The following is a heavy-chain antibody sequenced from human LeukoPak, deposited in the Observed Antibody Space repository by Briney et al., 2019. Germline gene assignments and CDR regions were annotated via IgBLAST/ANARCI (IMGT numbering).Heavy chain of an antibody. CDR2: ISSSSNNI. CDR1: GFMFSPYS. V-gene: IGHV3-48*01. Sequence: GGSLRLSCGASGFMFSPYSMNWVRQAPGKGLEWVSYISSSSNNIYYADSVKGRFTISRDNAKNSLYLQMNSLRAEDTAVYYCARDGWYSGSYDAFDVWGQGTMVTVSS. J-gene: IGHJ3*01. CDR3: ARDGWYSGSYDAFDV. D-gene: IGHD1-26*01.